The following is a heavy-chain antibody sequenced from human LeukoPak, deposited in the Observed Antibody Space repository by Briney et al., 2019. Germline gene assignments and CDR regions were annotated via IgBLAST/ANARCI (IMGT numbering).Heavy chain of an antibody. CDR1: GFTFSSYS. CDR2: ISSSSITI. J-gene: IGHJ4*02. CDR3: ARDRGGSYSAIDY. D-gene: IGHD2-15*01. Sequence: GGSLRLSCAASGFTFSSYSLNWVRQAPGKGLEWVSFISSSSITIYYADSVKGRLTISRDNAEKSLYLQMNSLRAEDTAVYYCARDRGGSYSAIDYWGQGTLVTVSS. V-gene: IGHV3-48*04.